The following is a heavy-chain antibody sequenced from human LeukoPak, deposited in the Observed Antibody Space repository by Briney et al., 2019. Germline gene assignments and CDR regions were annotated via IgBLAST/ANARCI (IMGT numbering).Heavy chain of an antibody. CDR3: AREGAAAAIDY. D-gene: IGHD6-13*01. Sequence: KPSETLSLTCAVYGGSFSGYYWSWIRQPPGKGLEWIGEINHSGSTNYNPSLKSRVTISVDTSKNQFSLKLSSVTAADTAVYYCAREGAAAAIDYWGQGTLVTVSS. J-gene: IGHJ4*02. CDR2: INHSGST. V-gene: IGHV4-34*01. CDR1: GGSFSGYY.